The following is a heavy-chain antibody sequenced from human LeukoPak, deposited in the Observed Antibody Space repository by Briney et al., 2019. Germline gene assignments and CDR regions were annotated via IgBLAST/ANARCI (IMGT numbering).Heavy chain of an antibody. Sequence: SVKVSCKASGGTFSSYTISWVRQAPGQGVEWMGRIIPILGIANYAQKFQGRVTITADKSTSTAYMELSSLRSEDTAVYYCAVLDIVVVPAARDAFDIWGQGTMVTVSS. D-gene: IGHD2-2*03. J-gene: IGHJ3*02. V-gene: IGHV1-69*02. CDR3: AVLDIVVVPAARDAFDI. CDR2: IIPILGIA. CDR1: GGTFSSYT.